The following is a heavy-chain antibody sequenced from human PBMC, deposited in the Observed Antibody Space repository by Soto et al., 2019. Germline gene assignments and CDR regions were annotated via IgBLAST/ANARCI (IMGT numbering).Heavy chain of an antibody. J-gene: IGHJ4*02. V-gene: IGHV4-59*08. CDR3: ASPGQHLASTY. D-gene: IGHD6-13*01. CDR1: GGSISSYY. Sequence: QVQLQESGPGLVKPSETLSLTCTVSGGSISSYYWSWIRQPPGKGLEWIGYIYYSGSTNYNPSLRRXXSXSXXTSKNQFSLRLSSVTAADTAVYYCASPGQHLASTYWGQGTLVTVSS. CDR2: IYYSGST.